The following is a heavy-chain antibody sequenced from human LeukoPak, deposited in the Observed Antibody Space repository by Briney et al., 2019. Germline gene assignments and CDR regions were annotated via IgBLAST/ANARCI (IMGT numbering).Heavy chain of an antibody. D-gene: IGHD2-2*01. CDR1: GYKFTSYS. Sequence: ASVKVSCKASGYKFTSYSISWVRQTPGRGLEWMGWISAYNGNTDYAQKLQGRVTMTTDTSTSTAYMELRSLRSDDTAVYYCARDPDCISANCYFAHYDYWGQGTLVTVSS. CDR3: ARDPDCISANCYFAHYDY. CDR2: ISAYNGNT. V-gene: IGHV1-18*01. J-gene: IGHJ4*02.